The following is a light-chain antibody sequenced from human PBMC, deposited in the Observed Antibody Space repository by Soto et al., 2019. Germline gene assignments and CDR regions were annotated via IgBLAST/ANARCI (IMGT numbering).Light chain of an antibody. CDR2: GAS. CDR3: QQYFTSPRT. Sequence: EIVLTQSPGTLSLSPGERATLSCRASQSVSSSYLAWYQQKPGQAPRLLIYGASSRATGIPDRFSGGGSGTDFTLTISRLEPEDFAMYYCQQYFTSPRTFGGGTRWIS. J-gene: IGKJ4*01. V-gene: IGKV3-20*01. CDR1: QSVSSSY.